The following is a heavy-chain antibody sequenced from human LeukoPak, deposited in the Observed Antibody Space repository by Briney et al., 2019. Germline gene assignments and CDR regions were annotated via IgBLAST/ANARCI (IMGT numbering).Heavy chain of an antibody. J-gene: IGHJ4*02. CDR1: GFTFSSYA. CDR2: ISGSGGST. V-gene: IGHV3-23*01. CDR3: ATDWLSSYYFDY. D-gene: IGHD3-9*01. Sequence: PGGSLRLSCAASGFTFSSYAMSWVRQAPGKGLEWVSAISGSGGSTYYADSVKGRFAISRDNSKNTLYLQMNSLRAEDTAVYYCATDWLSSYYFDYWGQGTLVTVSS.